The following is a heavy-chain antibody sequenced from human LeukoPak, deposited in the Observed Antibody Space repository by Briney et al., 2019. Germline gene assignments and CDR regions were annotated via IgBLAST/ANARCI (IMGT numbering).Heavy chain of an antibody. D-gene: IGHD4-17*01. CDR1: GGTFSSYG. CDR2: IIPIFGTA. Sequence: SVKVSCKASGGTFSSYGISWVRQAPGQGLELMGRIIPIFGTANYAQRFQGRVTLTADKSTSTAYMELNSLRSEDTALYYCARDRVTPMTAVTKPFDYWGQGTLVTVSS. J-gene: IGHJ4*02. V-gene: IGHV1-69*06. CDR3: ARDRVTPMTAVTKPFDY.